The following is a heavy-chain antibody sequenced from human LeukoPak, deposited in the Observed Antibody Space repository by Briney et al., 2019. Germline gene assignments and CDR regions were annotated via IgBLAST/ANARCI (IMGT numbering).Heavy chain of an antibody. CDR1: GGTFSSYA. J-gene: IGHJ4*02. Sequence: ASVKVSCKASGGTFSSYAISWVRQAPGQGLEWMGWISAYNGNTNYAQKLQGRVTMTTDTSTSTAYMELRSLRSDDTAVYYCARLIAAAGASDYWGQGTLVTVSS. CDR3: ARLIAAAGASDY. CDR2: ISAYNGNT. D-gene: IGHD6-13*01. V-gene: IGHV1-18*01.